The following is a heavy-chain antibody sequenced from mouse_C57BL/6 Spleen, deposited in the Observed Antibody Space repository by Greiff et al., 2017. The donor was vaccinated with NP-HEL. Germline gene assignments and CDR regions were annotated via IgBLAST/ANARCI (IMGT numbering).Heavy chain of an antibody. Sequence: EVHLVESGGGLVKPGGSLKLSCAASGFTFSDYGMHWVRQAPEKGLEWVAYISSGSSTIYYADTVKGRFTISRDNAKNTLFLQMTSLRSEDTAMYYCARRYGNPFAYWGQGTLVTVSA. D-gene: IGHD2-1*01. CDR3: ARRYGNPFAY. V-gene: IGHV5-17*01. J-gene: IGHJ3*01. CDR2: ISSGSSTI. CDR1: GFTFSDYG.